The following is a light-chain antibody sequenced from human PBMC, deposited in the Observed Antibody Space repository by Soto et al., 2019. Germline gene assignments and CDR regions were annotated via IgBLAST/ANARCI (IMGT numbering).Light chain of an antibody. CDR1: GSDVGGYNY. Sequence: QSALTQPASVSGSPGQSITISCTGTGSDVGGYNYVSWYQQHPGKAPKLMIYEVSNRPSGVSNRFSGSKSGNTASLTISGLRAEEEADYYCSSYTSSGSFKGVFGGGTKPPVL. J-gene: IGLJ3*02. V-gene: IGLV2-14*01. CDR3: SSYTSSGSFKGV. CDR2: EVS.